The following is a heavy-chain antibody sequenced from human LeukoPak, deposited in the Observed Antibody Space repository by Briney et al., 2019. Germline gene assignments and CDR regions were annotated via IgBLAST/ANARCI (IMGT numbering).Heavy chain of an antibody. CDR1: GGSISSGSYY. CDR3: ARGNYYDSSTYYRAFDI. J-gene: IGHJ3*02. D-gene: IGHD3-22*01. CDR2: IYYSGST. Sequence: SETLSLTCTVSGGSISSGSYYWSWIRQPAGKGLEWIGYIYYSGSTNYNPSLKSRVTISVDTSKNQFSLRLTSVTAADTAVYYCARGNYYDSSTYYRAFDIWGQGTMVTVSS. V-gene: IGHV4-61*10.